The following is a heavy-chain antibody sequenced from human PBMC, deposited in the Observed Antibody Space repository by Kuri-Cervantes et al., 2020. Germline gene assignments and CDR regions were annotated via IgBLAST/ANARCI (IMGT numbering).Heavy chain of an antibody. CDR3: ARDIYNFDY. V-gene: IGHV5-51*01. D-gene: IGHD2-15*01. Sequence: GESLKISCKGSGYSFTSYWIGWVRQMPGKGLEWMGIIYPGDSDTRYSPSFQGQVTISADKSISTAYLQWSSLRDEDTAIYYCARDIYNFDYWGQGTLVTVSS. J-gene: IGHJ4*02. CDR2: IYPGDSDT. CDR1: GYSFTSYW.